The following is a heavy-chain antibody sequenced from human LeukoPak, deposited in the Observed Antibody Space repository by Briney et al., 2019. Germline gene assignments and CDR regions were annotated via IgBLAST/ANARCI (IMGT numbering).Heavy chain of an antibody. J-gene: IGHJ4*02. CDR2: INTNTGNP. V-gene: IGHV7-4-1*02. CDR1: GYTFTSYA. Sequence: ASVKVSCKASGYTFTSYAMNWVRQAPGQGLEWMGLINTNTGNPTYAQGFTGRFVFSLDTSVSTAYLQMSSLKAEDTAVYYCVYGGKWFPFHYWGQETLVTVSS. CDR3: VYGGKWFPFHY. D-gene: IGHD3-22*01.